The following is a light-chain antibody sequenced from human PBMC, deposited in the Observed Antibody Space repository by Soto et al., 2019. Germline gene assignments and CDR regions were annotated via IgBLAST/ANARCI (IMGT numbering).Light chain of an antibody. V-gene: IGKV3-20*01. Sequence: EIVLTQSPGTLSLSPGERATLCCRASQSLVSHLAWYQQKPGQAPRRPIYGASSRATGIPARFSGGGSGTDITLIISRLEHEDFPVYYCQQYGSSPLTFGQGTRWRL. CDR1: QSLVSH. J-gene: IGKJ5*01. CDR2: GAS. CDR3: QQYGSSPLT.